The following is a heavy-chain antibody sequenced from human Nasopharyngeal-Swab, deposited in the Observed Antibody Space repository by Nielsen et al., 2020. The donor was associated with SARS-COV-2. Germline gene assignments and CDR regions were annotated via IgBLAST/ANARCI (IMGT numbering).Heavy chain of an antibody. CDR3: ARVVTRPYYYGMDV. CDR1: GYTLTELS. Sequence: ASVKVSCKVSGYTLTELSMHWVRQAPGKGLEWMGGFDPEDGETIYAQKLQGRVTMTTDTSTSTAYMELRSLRSDDTAVYYCARVVTRPYYYGMDVWGQGTTVTVSS. J-gene: IGHJ6*02. D-gene: IGHD4-23*01. V-gene: IGHV1-24*01. CDR2: FDPEDGET.